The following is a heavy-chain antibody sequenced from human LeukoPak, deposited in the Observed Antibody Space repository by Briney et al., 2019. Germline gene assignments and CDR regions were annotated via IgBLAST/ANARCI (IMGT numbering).Heavy chain of an antibody. V-gene: IGHV3-21*04. J-gene: IGHJ4*02. CDR2: ISSSSSYI. D-gene: IGHD3-22*01. CDR3: AKDRSYYDSSGYPANFDY. CDR1: GFTFSSYS. Sequence: KPGGSLRLSCAASGFTFSSYSMNWVRQAPGKGLEWVSSISSSSSYIYYADSVKGRFTISRDNSKNTLYLQMNSLRAEDTAVYYCAKDRSYYDSSGYPANFDYWGQGTLVTVSS.